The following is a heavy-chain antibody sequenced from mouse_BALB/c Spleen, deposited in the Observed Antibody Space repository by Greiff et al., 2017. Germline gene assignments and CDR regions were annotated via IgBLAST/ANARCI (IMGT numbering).Heavy chain of an antibody. D-gene: IGHD2-3*01. CDR1: GYTFTDYE. CDR2: IDPETGGT. J-gene: IGHJ4*01. Sequence: QVQLQQSGAELVRPGASVTLSCKASGYTFTDYEMHWVKQTPVHGLEWIGAIDPETGGTAYNQKFKGKATLTADKSSSTAYMELRSLTSEDSAVYYCTRLDDGYYVGENAMDYWGQGTSVTVSS. CDR3: TRLDDGYYVGENAMDY. V-gene: IGHV1-15*01.